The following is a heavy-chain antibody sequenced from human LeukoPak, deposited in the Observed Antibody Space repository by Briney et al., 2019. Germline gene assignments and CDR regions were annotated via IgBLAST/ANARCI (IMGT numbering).Heavy chain of an antibody. J-gene: IGHJ4*02. CDR3: ARRPVGYYDFWSGYREPFDY. CDR2: INHSGST. D-gene: IGHD3-3*01. Sequence: PSQTLSLTCAVYGGSFSGYYWSWIRQPPGKGLEWIGEINHSGSTNYNPSLKSRVTISVDTSKNQFSLKLSSVTAADTAVYYCARRPVGYYDFWSGYREPFDYWGQGTLVTVSS. CDR1: GGSFSGYY. V-gene: IGHV4-34*01.